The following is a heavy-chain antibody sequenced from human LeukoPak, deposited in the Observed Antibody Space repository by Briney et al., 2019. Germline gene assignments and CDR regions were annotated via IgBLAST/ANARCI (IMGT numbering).Heavy chain of an antibody. Sequence: GGSLRLSCAASGFTFSSYAMSWVRQAPGKGLEWVSAISSSGGSTYYADSVKGRFTISRDNSKNTLYLQMNSLRAEDTAVYYCAKSDDSSGYYSPRFDYWGQGTLVTVSS. D-gene: IGHD3-22*01. CDR2: ISSSGGST. V-gene: IGHV3-23*01. CDR3: AKSDDSSGYYSPRFDY. J-gene: IGHJ4*02. CDR1: GFTFSSYA.